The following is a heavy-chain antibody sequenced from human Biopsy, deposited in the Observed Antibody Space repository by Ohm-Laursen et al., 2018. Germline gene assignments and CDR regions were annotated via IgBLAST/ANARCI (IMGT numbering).Heavy chain of an antibody. CDR2: TYKGGNA. Sequence: SETLSLTCTVSGASITSYYWSWIRQPAGKGLEWIGHTYKGGNANHNPSFKSRVSMSVDTSKNQLSLTLRSVTAADTAVYYCARDLPSSYYYAMDVWGQGTKVTVSS. V-gene: IGHV4-4*07. CDR1: GASITSYY. CDR3: ARDLPSSYYYAMDV. J-gene: IGHJ6*02.